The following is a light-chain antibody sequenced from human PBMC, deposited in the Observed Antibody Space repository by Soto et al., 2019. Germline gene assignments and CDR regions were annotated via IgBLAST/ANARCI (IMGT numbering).Light chain of an antibody. CDR2: DAS. J-gene: IGKJ1*01. CDR1: QSISSW. V-gene: IGKV1-5*01. Sequence: DIQMTQSPSTLSASVGDRVTITCRASQSISSWLAWYQQKPGKAPKVLIYDASSLKSGVPSRFSGSGSGTEFTLTISRLQPDDVATYYCLQYSSHSWTFGQGTKVDI. CDR3: LQYSSHSWT.